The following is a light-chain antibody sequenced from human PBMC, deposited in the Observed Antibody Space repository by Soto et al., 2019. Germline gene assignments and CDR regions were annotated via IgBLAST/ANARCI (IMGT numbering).Light chain of an antibody. Sequence: QSALTQPASVSASPGQSITISCTGTSSDVGSYNLVSWYQQYPGKAPKLLIYEGSKRPSGVSTRFSGSKSGNTASLTISGLQAEDEADYYCSSFAGSSTYVFGTGTKVTVL. CDR2: EGS. J-gene: IGLJ1*01. V-gene: IGLV2-23*01. CDR3: SSFAGSSTYV. CDR1: SSDVGSYNL.